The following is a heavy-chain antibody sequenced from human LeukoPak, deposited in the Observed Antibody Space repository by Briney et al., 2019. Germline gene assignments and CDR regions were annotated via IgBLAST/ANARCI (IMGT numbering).Heavy chain of an antibody. J-gene: IGHJ4*02. CDR2: ISDSGGST. D-gene: IGHD3-22*01. V-gene: IGHV3-23*01. Sequence: PGGSQRLSCAVSGITLSNYGMSWVRQAPGQGLQWVAGISDSGGSTNYADSVKGRFTISRDNPKNTLYLQMNSLRAEDTAVYFCAKRGVVIRVILVGFHKEAYYFDSWGQGALVTVSS. CDR3: AKRGVVIRVILVGFHKEAYYFDS. CDR1: GITLSNYG.